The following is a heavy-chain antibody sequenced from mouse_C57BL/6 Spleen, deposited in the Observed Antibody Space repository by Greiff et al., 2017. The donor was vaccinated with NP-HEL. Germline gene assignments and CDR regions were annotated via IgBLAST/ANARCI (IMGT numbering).Heavy chain of an antibody. Sequence: QVQLQQSGAELVKPGASVKISCKASGYAFSSYWMNWVKQRPGKGLEWIGQIYPGDGDTNYNGKFKGKATLTADKSSSTAYMQLSSLTSEDSAVYFCARLYGSSLYYFDYWGQGTTLTVSS. V-gene: IGHV1-80*01. J-gene: IGHJ2*01. D-gene: IGHD1-1*01. CDR1: GYAFSSYW. CDR3: ARLYGSSLYYFDY. CDR2: IYPGDGDT.